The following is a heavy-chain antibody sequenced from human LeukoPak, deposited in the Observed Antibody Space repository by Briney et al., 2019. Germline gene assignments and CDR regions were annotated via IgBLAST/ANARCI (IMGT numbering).Heavy chain of an antibody. V-gene: IGHV1-8*03. CDR1: GGSFSNYA. Sequence: ASVKVSCKASGGSFSNYAISWVRQAPGQGLEWMGWMNPNSGNTGYAQKFQGRVTITRNTSISTAYMELSSLRSEDTAVYYCARGGSSRRYAFDIWGQGTMVTVSS. CDR3: ARGGSSRRYAFDI. J-gene: IGHJ3*02. CDR2: MNPNSGNT. D-gene: IGHD6-6*01.